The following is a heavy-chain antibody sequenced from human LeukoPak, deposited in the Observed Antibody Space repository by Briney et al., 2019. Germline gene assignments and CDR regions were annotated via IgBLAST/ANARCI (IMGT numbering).Heavy chain of an antibody. J-gene: IGHJ4*02. V-gene: IGHV3-9*01. CDR1: GFIFNNYA. CDR3: ARDRGPRTGFMVREAYDY. Sequence: HSGGSLRLSCAGSGFIFNNYAMHWVRQPPGKGLEWVSGISWNSGSIDYADSVKGRFTISRDNAKNSLYLQMSSLRAEDTAVYYCARDRGPRTGFMVREAYDYWGQGTLVTVSS. CDR2: ISWNSGSI. D-gene: IGHD3-10*01.